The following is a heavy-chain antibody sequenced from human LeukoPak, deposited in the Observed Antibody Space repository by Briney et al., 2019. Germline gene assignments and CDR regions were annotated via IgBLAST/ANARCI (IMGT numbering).Heavy chain of an antibody. CDR3: ARGEPIFDY. D-gene: IGHD1-26*01. J-gene: IGHJ4*02. V-gene: IGHV1-8*01. Sequence: ASVKVSCKASGYTFENYDINWVRQATGHGLEWMGWLDPNSGKTGYAQNFQGRLTMTRNTSINTAYMELRNLRSDDTAVFYCARGEPIFDYCGQGTLVTVSS. CDR1: GYTFENYD. CDR2: LDPNSGKT.